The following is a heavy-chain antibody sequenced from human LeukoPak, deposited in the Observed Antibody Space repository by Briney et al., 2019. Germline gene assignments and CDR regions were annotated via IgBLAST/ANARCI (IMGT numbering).Heavy chain of an antibody. CDR1: GFTFSNAW. J-gene: IGHJ4*02. CDR3: ARDWAGAIVGATDNNFDY. CDR2: IKSKTDGGTT. Sequence: GGSLRLSCAASGFTFSNAWMNWVRQAPGKGLEWVGRIKSKTDGGTTDYAAPVKGRFTISRDNSKNTLYLQMNSLRAEDTAVYYCARDWAGAIVGATDNNFDYWGQGTLVTVSS. V-gene: IGHV3-15*07. D-gene: IGHD1-26*01.